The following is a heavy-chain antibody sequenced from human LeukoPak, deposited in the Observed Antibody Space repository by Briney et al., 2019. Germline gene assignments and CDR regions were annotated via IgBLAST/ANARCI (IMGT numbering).Heavy chain of an antibody. D-gene: IGHD5-18*01. Sequence: GGSLRLSCAASGFTFINAWMSWVRQAPGKGLEWVGRIKSKADGGTTDYAAPVKGRFTISRDDSENTLYLQMNSLKTEDTAVYYCTKIQDYYYYYMDVWGKGTTVTVSS. CDR1: GFTFINAW. CDR2: IKSKADGGTT. CDR3: TKIQDYYYYYMDV. J-gene: IGHJ6*03. V-gene: IGHV3-15*01.